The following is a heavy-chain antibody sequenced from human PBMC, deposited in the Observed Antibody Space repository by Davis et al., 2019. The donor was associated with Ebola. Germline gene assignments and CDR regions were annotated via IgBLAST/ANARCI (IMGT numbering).Heavy chain of an antibody. D-gene: IGHD6-6*01. Sequence: HTGGSLRLSCAASGFTFSSYWMSWVRQAPGKGLVWVSRINSDGSSTSYADSVKGRFTISRDNAKNTLYLQMNSLRAEDTAVYYCARGFIAARHYYYGMDVWGQGTTVTVSS. CDR1: GFTFSSYW. CDR2: INSDGSST. CDR3: ARGFIAARHYYYGMDV. J-gene: IGHJ6*02. V-gene: IGHV3-74*01.